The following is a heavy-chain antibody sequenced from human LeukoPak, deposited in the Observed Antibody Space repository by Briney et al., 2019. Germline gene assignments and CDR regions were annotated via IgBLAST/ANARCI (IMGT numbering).Heavy chain of an antibody. V-gene: IGHV3-30*18. CDR2: ISYDGSNK. J-gene: IGHJ4*02. D-gene: IGHD3-9*01. Sequence: GGSLRLSCAASGFTFSSYGMHWVRQAPGKGLEWVAVISYDGSNKYYADSVKGRFTISRDNSKSTLYLQMNSLRAEDTAVYYCAKGDILTGYLSYYFDYWGQGTLVTVSS. CDR3: AKGDILTGYLSYYFDY. CDR1: GFTFSSYG.